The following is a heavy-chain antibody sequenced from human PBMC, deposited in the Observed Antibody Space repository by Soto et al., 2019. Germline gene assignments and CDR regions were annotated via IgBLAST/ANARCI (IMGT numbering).Heavy chain of an antibody. D-gene: IGHD2-21*02. V-gene: IGHV4-39*01. Sequence: SETLSLTCSVSGVSIISSSYSWVWIRQPPGKGLEWIGSIYYSGSTYYNPSLKSRVTVSVDTSKNQFSLKLSSVTAADTAVYYCARHPSDFWFDPWGQGTLVTVS. CDR3: ARHPSDFWFDP. CDR2: IYYSGST. J-gene: IGHJ5*02. CDR1: GVSIISSSYS.